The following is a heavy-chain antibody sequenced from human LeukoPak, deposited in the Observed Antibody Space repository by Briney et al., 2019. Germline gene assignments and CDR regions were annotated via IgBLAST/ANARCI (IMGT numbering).Heavy chain of an antibody. CDR1: GFTFSNYW. D-gene: IGHD2-15*01. J-gene: IGHJ4*02. CDR2: IKHDGSDK. V-gene: IGHV3-7*02. Sequence: GGSLRLSCAASGFTFSNYWMTWVRQAPGKGLEWVANIKHDGSDKYYVDSVKGRFTISRDNAKNSLYLQMNSLRAEETAVYNCGAAGQLFYWGQGTVVTVSS. CDR3: GAAGQLFY.